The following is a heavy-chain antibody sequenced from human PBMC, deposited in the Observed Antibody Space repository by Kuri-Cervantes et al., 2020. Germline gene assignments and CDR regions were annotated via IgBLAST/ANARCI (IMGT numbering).Heavy chain of an antibody. Sequence: ETLSLTCAASGFTFSSYDMHWVRQATGKGLEWVSAIGTAGDTYYPGSVKGRFTISRENAKNSLYLQMNSLRAGDTAVYFCARVNRELGAYYYYYMDVWGKGTTVTVSS. CDR3: ARVNRELGAYYYYYMDV. CDR1: GFTFSSYD. J-gene: IGHJ6*03. V-gene: IGHV3-13*01. CDR2: IGTAGDT. D-gene: IGHD1-14*01.